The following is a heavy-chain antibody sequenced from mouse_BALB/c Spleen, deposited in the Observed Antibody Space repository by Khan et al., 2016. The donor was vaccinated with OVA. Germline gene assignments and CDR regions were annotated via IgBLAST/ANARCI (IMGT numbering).Heavy chain of an antibody. V-gene: IGHV1-5*01. CDR3: ARNGFGNYEIWDY. CDR2: IYPGNSDT. Sequence: VQLKESGTLLARPGASVKMSCKASGYTFTNYWMHWVKQRPGQGMEWLGTIYPGNSDTNYNQKFTGKAKLTAVPSTSTAYMELSSLTNEDSAVYYCARNGFGNYEIWDYWGQGTTLTVSS. J-gene: IGHJ2*01. CDR1: GYTFTNYW. D-gene: IGHD2-1*01.